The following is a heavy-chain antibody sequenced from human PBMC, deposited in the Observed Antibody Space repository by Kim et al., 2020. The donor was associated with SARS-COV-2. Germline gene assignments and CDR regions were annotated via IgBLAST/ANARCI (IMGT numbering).Heavy chain of an antibody. CDR3: AKEDSAYYYDSSGYCPAFDY. V-gene: IGHV3-30*18. J-gene: IGHJ4*02. D-gene: IGHD3-22*01. CDR2: ISYDGSNK. CDR1: GFTFSSYG. Sequence: GGSLRLSCAASGFTFSSYGMHWVRQAPGKGLEWVAVISYDGSNKYYADSVKGRFTISRDNSKNTLYLQMNSLRAEDTAVYYCAKEDSAYYYDSSGYCPAFDYWGQGTLVTVSS.